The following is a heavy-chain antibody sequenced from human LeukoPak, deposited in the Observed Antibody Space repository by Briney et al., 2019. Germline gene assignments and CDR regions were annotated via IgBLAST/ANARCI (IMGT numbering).Heavy chain of an antibody. CDR3: ARVAKKYSSSSPLDY. V-gene: IGHV3-21*01. CDR1: GFTFNTYG. D-gene: IGHD6-6*01. J-gene: IGHJ4*02. CDR2: IGPGPSHT. Sequence: PGGSLRLSCAASGFTFNTYGMNWVRQAPGKGLEWLSYIGPGPSHTYYADSVRGRFVISRDDARSSLYLQMSSLRAEDTAVYYCARVAKKYSSSSPLDYWGQGTLVTVSS.